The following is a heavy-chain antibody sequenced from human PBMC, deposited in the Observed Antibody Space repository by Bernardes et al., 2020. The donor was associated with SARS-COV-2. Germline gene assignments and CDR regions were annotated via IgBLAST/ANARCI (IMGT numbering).Heavy chain of an antibody. CDR2: ISHTGNT. D-gene: IGHD3-3*01. V-gene: IGHV4-38-2*01. Sequence: SETLSLTCAVSGYSISSGFYWCWVRQPPGKVMEWIGSISHTGNTYYIPSLKSRITISADTSKNQYSLKLSSVTAADTAVYYCARDGGFFEVDYWGQGKLVTVSS. CDR1: GYSISSGFY. J-gene: IGHJ4*02. CDR3: ARDGGFFEVDY.